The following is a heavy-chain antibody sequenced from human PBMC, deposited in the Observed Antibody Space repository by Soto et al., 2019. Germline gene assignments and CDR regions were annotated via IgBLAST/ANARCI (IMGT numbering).Heavy chain of an antibody. Sequence: PGGSLRLSCAASGFTFGGYWMHWVRQAPGKGLEWVSRSNRDGSDTNYADSVKGRFTVSRDNAKNTLFLQMNGLRAEDTAVYFCAREDDGLLAGYYLARCGEGTLVTVAS. J-gene: IGHJ1*01. V-gene: IGHV3-74*01. CDR1: GFTFGGYW. D-gene: IGHD3-9*01. CDR3: AREDDGLLAGYYLAR. CDR2: SNRDGSDT.